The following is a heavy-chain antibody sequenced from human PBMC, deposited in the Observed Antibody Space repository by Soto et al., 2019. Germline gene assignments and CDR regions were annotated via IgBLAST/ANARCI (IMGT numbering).Heavy chain of an antibody. Sequence: QVQLVQSGAEVKKPGASVKVSCKASGYTFTSYYMHWVRQAPGQGLEWMGIINPSGGSTSYAQKCQGRITMTREPSTSTVYMELSSLRSEDTGVYYCARVQKYSSSWGWFDPWGQGTLVTVSS. J-gene: IGHJ5*02. V-gene: IGHV1-46*03. D-gene: IGHD6-13*01. CDR3: ARVQKYSSSWGWFDP. CDR1: GYTFTSYY. CDR2: INPSGGST.